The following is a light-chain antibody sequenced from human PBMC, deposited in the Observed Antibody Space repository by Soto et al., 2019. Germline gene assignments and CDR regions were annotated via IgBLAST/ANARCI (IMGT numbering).Light chain of an antibody. CDR2: EVT. V-gene: IGLV2-8*01. CDR3: SSYATSNTWV. Sequence: QSALTQPPSASGSPGQSVTISCTGTSSDVGGYNYVSWYQQHPGKAPKLMIYEVTKRPSGVPDRFSASKSGNTASLTVSGLQAEDEVNYYCSSYATSNTWVSGGGTKVTVL. J-gene: IGLJ3*02. CDR1: SSDVGGYNY.